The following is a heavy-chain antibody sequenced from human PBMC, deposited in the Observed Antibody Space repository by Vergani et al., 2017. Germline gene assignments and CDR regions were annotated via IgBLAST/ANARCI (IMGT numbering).Heavy chain of an antibody. CDR2: INPNSGGT. Sequence: QVQLVQSGAEVKKPGASVKVSCKASGYTFTGYYMHWVRQAPGQGLEWMGWINPNSGGTNYAQKLQGRVTMTRDTSISTAYMELSRLRSDDTAVYYCAREGITMVRGVMYYYGMDVWSQGTTVTVSS. J-gene: IGHJ6*02. CDR3: AREGITMVRGVMYYYGMDV. V-gene: IGHV1-2*02. CDR1: GYTFTGYY. D-gene: IGHD3-10*01.